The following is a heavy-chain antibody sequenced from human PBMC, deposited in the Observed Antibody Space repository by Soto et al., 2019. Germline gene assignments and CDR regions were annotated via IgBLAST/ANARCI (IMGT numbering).Heavy chain of an antibody. CDR1: GFTFSSFA. J-gene: IGHJ4*02. CDR2: ISGSGVAT. V-gene: IGHV3-23*01. CDR3: VKDSSTWLAYDY. Sequence: EVQLLESGGGLIQPGGSLRLSCAASGFTFSSFAINWVRQAPGKGLEWVAVISGSGVATYYADSVKGRFTISRDDSKNTVYLQMNSLGADDTAVYCCVKDSSTWLAYDYWGQGTLVTVSS. D-gene: IGHD6-13*01.